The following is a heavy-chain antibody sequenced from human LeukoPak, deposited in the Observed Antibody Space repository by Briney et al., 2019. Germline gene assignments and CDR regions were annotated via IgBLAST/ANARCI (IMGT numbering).Heavy chain of an antibody. J-gene: IGHJ6*03. Sequence: GGSLRLFCAASGVTFSSSAFSWVRQAPGKGLEWVSTIGESGATYYADSVKGRFIISRDNPKGTLYLQLNGLRADDTAVYYCAKAHYFHYLDVWGEWTPVTVSS. CDR2: IGESGAT. CDR3: AKAHYFHYLDV. CDR1: GVTFSSSA. V-gene: IGHV3-23*01.